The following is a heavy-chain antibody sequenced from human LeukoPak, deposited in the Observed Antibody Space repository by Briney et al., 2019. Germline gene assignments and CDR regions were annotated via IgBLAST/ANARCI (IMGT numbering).Heavy chain of an antibody. CDR2: INPNSGGT. CDR3: ARDRSVATLYSLDP. V-gene: IGHV1-2*02. D-gene: IGHD3-10*01. Sequence: ASVKVSCKASGYTFTDYYIYWVRQAPGQGLEWMGWINPNSGGTNYAQKFQGRVTMSRDTSISTAYMELSRLRSDDTAVYYCARDRSVATLYSLDPWGQGTLVTVSS. J-gene: IGHJ5*02. CDR1: GYTFTDYY.